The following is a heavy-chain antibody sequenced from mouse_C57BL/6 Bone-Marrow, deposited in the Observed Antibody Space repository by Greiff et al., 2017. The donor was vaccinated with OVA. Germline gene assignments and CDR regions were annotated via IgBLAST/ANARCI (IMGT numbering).Heavy chain of an antibody. CDR1: GYTFTDYN. V-gene: IGHV1-18*01. D-gene: IGHD2-4*01. Sequence: DVQLQESGPELAKPGASVKIPCKASGYTFTDYNMDWVKQSHGKSLEWIGDINSNNGGTIYNQKFKGKATLTVDKSSSTAYMELRSLTSEDTAVYYCVRGGYYDYDGGAWFAYWGQGTLVTVSA. CDR3: VRGGYYDYDGGAWFAY. J-gene: IGHJ3*01. CDR2: INSNNGGT.